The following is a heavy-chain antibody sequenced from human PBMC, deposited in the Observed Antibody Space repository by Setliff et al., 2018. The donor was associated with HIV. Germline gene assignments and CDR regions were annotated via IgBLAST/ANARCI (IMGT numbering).Heavy chain of an antibody. D-gene: IGHD2-2*01. V-gene: IGHV4-39*02. Sequence: SETLSLTCTVSGGSITGSPYYWGWIRRPPVKGLEWVASIHYTGGTYYNPSLKSRVSTSADTPKNHFSLKLTSVTAADTAVYYCARVIPAGMPANWFDPWGHGTLVTVSS. CDR1: GGSITGSPYY. CDR2: IHYTGGT. J-gene: IGHJ5*02. CDR3: ARVIPAGMPANWFDP.